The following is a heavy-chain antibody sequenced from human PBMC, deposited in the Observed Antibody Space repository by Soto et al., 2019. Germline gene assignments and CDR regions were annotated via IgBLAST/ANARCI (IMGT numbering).Heavy chain of an antibody. CDR3: VRARQNLVVNEYFQY. CDR1: GFSFSAYA. V-gene: IGHV3-30-3*01. J-gene: IGHJ1*01. D-gene: IGHD2-8*02. CDR2: ISYDETTT. Sequence: QVQLVESGGGVVQPGRSLRLSCAASGFSFSAYAIHWVRQAPGKGLEWVALISYDETTTYYADSVKGRFTISRDNSKNTLYLQMNSLRSEDTAVYYCVRARQNLVVNEYFQYWGRGTLVIVSS.